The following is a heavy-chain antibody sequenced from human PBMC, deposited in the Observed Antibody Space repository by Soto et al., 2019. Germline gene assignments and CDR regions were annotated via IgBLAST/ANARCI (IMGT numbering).Heavy chain of an antibody. CDR3: AKWTYLDF. D-gene: IGHD5-12*01. Sequence: GGSLRLSCAASGFIFSDYAMTWVRQAPGRGLEWVSTISGTRGRQRNTFYTASVKGRFTVTRDNSKNTLFLQMNSLRVEDTAVYYCAKWTYLDFWGQGTRVTVSS. J-gene: IGHJ4*02. CDR1: GFIFSDYA. V-gene: IGHV3-23*01. CDR2: ISGTRGRQRNT.